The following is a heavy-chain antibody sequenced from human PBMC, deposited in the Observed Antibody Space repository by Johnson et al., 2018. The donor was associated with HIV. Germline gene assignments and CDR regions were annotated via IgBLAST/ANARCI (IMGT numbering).Heavy chain of an antibody. D-gene: IGHD6-19*01. CDR3: AKDRSTGWYPAFDI. CDR2: ISGSGSST. J-gene: IGHJ3*02. Sequence: VQLVESGGGVVQPGGSLRLSCAASGFTVSSNYMSWVRQAPGKGLEWVSTISGSGSSTYYADSVKGRFTISRDNSKNPLYLQMNSLRAEDTALYYCAKDRSTGWYPAFDIWGQGTMVTVSS. CDR1: GFTVSSNY. V-gene: IGHV3-23*04.